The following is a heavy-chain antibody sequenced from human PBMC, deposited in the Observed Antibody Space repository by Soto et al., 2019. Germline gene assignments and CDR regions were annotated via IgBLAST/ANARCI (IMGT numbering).Heavy chain of an antibody. CDR1: GGSISSGGYY. CDR3: ARDSWFGESRFDY. Sequence: PSETLSLTCTVSGGSISSGGYYWSWIRQHPGKGLEWIGYIYYSGSTYYNPSLKSRVTISVDTSKNQFSLKLSSVTAADTAVYYCARDSWFGESRFDYWGQGTLVTVSS. J-gene: IGHJ4*02. D-gene: IGHD3-10*01. CDR2: IYYSGST. V-gene: IGHV4-31*03.